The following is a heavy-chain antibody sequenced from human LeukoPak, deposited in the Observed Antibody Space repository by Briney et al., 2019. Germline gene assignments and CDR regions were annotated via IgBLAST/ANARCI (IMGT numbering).Heavy chain of an antibody. CDR1: GLIYRNYA. J-gene: IGHJ4*02. CDR3: AGGYSHFDY. CDR2: SGNNGGYI. V-gene: IGHV3-23*01. Sequence: GGPLTLSCAVSGLIYRNYAMRWLRQAPGKGREWVSVSGNNGGYIYHAESVKGGFTISRDNYTNTLYLQIISLSAEDTAVYYCAGGYSHFDYWGGGTLVTVSS. D-gene: IGHD5-12*01.